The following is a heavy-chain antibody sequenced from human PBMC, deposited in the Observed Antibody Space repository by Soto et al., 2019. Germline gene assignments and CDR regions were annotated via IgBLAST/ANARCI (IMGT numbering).Heavy chain of an antibody. CDR2: ISWDGGST. CDR3: AKVPLLWFGAKAAFDI. Sequence: PGGSLRLSCAASGFTFDDYTMHWVRQAPGKGLEWVSLISWDGGSTYYADSVKGRFTISRDNSKNTLYLQMNSLRAEDTAVYYCAKVPLLWFGAKAAFDIWGKGTMVTVSS. V-gene: IGHV3-43*01. J-gene: IGHJ3*02. CDR1: GFTFDDYT. D-gene: IGHD3-10*01.